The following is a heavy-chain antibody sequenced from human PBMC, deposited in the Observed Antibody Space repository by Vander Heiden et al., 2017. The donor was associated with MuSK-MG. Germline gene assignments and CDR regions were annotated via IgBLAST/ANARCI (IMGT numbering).Heavy chain of an antibody. J-gene: IGHJ4*02. CDR2: ISYDGSNK. CDR1: GFTFSSYA. CDR3: ARDRDGDYDILTGYDY. V-gene: IGHV3-30*04. Sequence: QVQLVECGGGVVEPGRSLRLSCAASGFTFSSYAMNWVRQAPGKGLEWVAVISYDGSNKYYADSVKGRFTISRDNSKNTLYLQMNSLRAEDTAVYYCARDRDGDYDILTGYDYWGQGTLVTVSS. D-gene: IGHD3-9*01.